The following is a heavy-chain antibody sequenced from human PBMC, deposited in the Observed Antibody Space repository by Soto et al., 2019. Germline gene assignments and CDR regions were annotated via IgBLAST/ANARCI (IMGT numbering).Heavy chain of an antibody. CDR1: GGSFSNYY. D-gene: IGHD3-3*01. J-gene: IGHJ6*02. Sequence: PSETLSLTCAVYGGSFSNYYWSWIRQPPGKELEWIGGINHGGSTNYNPSLNSRVTISVDTSKNQFSLKLRSVTAADTAVYYCARGKPFGHYAMDDWGQGTTVTVSS. CDR3: ARGKPFGHYAMDD. CDR2: INHGGST. V-gene: IGHV4-34*01.